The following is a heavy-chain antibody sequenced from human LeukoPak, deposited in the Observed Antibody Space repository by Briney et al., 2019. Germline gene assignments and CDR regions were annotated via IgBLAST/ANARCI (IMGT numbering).Heavy chain of an antibody. V-gene: IGHV6-1*01. CDR2: TYYRSKWYN. CDR3: ARGEKCSGGSCYSEIFDY. CDR1: GDSVSSNSAA. Sequence: SQTLSLTCAISGDSVSSNSAAWNWIRQSPSRGLEWLGRTYYRSKWYNDYAVSVKSRITINPDTSKNQFSLQLNSVTPEDTAVYYCARGEKCSGGSCYSEIFDYWGQGTLVTASS. D-gene: IGHD2-15*01. J-gene: IGHJ4*02.